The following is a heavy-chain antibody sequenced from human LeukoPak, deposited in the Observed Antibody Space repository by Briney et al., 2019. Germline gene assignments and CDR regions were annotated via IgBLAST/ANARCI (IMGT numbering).Heavy chain of an antibody. CDR1: GFSLSSYW. CDR2: IERDGSEE. Sequence: GGSLRLSCAASGFSLSSYWMSWVRQAPGKGLEWVANIERDGSEENYVGSVKGRFTVSRDNAKNSLYLQMSSLRVEDTAVYYCAREVEAALDPWGQGTLVTVSS. D-gene: IGHD5-24*01. CDR3: AREVEAALDP. J-gene: IGHJ5*02. V-gene: IGHV3-7*01.